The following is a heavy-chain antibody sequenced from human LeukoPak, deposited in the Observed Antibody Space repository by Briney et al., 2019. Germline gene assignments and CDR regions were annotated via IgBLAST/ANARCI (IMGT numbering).Heavy chain of an antibody. J-gene: IGHJ4*02. D-gene: IGHD1-26*01. CDR1: GFTFSSYA. Sequence: GRSLRLSCAASGFTFSSYAMHWVRQAPGKGLEWVAVISYDGSNKYYADSVKGRFTFSRDNSKNTLCLQMNSLRAEDTAVYYCARDRGSYYIGYYFDYWGQGTLVTVSS. V-gene: IGHV3-30-3*01. CDR3: ARDRGSYYIGYYFDY. CDR2: ISYDGSNK.